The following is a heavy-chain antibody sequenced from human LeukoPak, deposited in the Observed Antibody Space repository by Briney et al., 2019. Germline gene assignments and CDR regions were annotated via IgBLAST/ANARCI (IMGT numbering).Heavy chain of an antibody. CDR3: ARESSSQVFRY. V-gene: IGHV4-34*01. Sequence: SETLSLTCAVYGGSFSGYYWSWIRQPPGKGLEWIGEINHSGSTNYNPSLKSRVTISVDTSKNQFSLKLSSVTAADTAVYYCARESSSQVFRYWGQGNLVTVSS. CDR2: INHSGST. D-gene: IGHD6-13*01. J-gene: IGHJ4*02. CDR1: GGSFSGYY.